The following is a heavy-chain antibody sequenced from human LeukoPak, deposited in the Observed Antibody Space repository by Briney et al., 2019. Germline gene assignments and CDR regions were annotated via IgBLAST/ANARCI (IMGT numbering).Heavy chain of an antibody. D-gene: IGHD3-22*01. J-gene: IGHJ4*02. CDR3: AREDYDSSGYYYDY. Sequence: SETLSLTCTVSGGSISRYYWSWIRQPPGKGLEWIGYIYYSGSTNYNPSLKSRVTISVDTSKNQFSLKLSSVTAADTAVYYCAREDYDSSGYYYDYWGQGTLVTVSS. V-gene: IGHV4-59*01. CDR2: IYYSGST. CDR1: GGSISRYY.